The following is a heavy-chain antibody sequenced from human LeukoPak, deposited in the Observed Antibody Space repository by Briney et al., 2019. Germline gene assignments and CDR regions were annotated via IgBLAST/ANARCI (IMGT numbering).Heavy chain of an antibody. D-gene: IGHD2/OR15-2a*01. CDR3: ASSTHPGHLYY. CDR1: GYTFTSYG. V-gene: IGHV1-18*01. CDR2: ISAYNGNT. Sequence: GAAVKVSCKASGYTFTSYGISWVRQAPGQGLEWMGWISAYNGNTNYAQKLQGRVTMTTDTSTSTAYMELRSLRSDDTAVYYCASSTHPGHLYYWGQGTLVTVSS. J-gene: IGHJ4*02.